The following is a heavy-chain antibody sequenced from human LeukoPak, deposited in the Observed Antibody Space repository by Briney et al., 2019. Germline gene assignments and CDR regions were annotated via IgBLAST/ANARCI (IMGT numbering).Heavy chain of an antibody. CDR3: ARGKPLEPPDY. Sequence: SETLSLTCTVSGGSISSYYWSWIRQPPGKGLEWIGYIYYSGTTNYNPSLKSRVTISIDTSKNQFSLKLNSVTAADTAVYFCARGKPLEPPDYWGQGTLVTVSS. CDR1: GGSISSYY. V-gene: IGHV4-59*01. D-gene: IGHD1-1*01. J-gene: IGHJ4*02. CDR2: IYYSGTT.